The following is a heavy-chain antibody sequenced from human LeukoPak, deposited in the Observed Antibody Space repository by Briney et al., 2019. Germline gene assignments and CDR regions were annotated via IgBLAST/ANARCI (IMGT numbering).Heavy chain of an antibody. CDR2: IHSSGST. V-gene: IGHV4-4*07. CDR3: VRRSSGWYFDY. J-gene: IGHJ4*02. CDR1: GGSISSYY. Sequence: SETLSLTCTVSGGSISSYYWSWIRQPAGRGLEWIWRIHSSGSTNYNPSFKSRVIMSVDTPKNQISLRLTSVTAADTAVYYCVRRSSGWYFDYWGQGTLVTVSS. D-gene: IGHD6-19*01.